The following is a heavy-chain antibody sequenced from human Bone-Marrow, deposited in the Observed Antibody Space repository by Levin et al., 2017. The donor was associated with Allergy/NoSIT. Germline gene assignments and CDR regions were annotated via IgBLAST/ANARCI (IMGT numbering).Heavy chain of an antibody. D-gene: IGHD6-6*01. Sequence: GESLKISCKASGYTFTSYGISWVRQAPGQGLEWMGWISAYNGNTNYAQKLQGRVTMTTDTSTSTAYMELRSLRSDDTAVYYCARVGWSIAAFSFDYWGQGTLVTVSS. CDR2: ISAYNGNT. V-gene: IGHV1-18*01. CDR1: GYTFTSYG. CDR3: ARVGWSIAAFSFDY. J-gene: IGHJ4*02.